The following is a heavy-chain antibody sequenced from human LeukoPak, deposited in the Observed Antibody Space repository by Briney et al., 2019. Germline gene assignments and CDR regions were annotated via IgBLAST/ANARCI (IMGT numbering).Heavy chain of an antibody. J-gene: IGHJ4*02. CDR2: ISAYNGNT. D-gene: IGHD1-26*01. V-gene: IGHV1-18*01. CDR1: GYTFTSYG. CDR3: ARVTSSGSYPRFIDY. Sequence: ASVKVSCKASGYTFTSYGISWVRQAPGQGLEWMGWISAYNGNTNYAQKLQGRVTMTTDTSTSTAYMELRSLRSDDTAVYYCARVTSSGSYPRFIDYWGQGTLVTVSS.